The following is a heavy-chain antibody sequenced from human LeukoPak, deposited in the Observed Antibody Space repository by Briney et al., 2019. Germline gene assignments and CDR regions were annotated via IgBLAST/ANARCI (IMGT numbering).Heavy chain of an antibody. J-gene: IGHJ4*02. V-gene: IGHV1-69*04. CDR3: ASSYMGSGSYYKTPYFDY. Sequence: GASVKVSCKASGGTFSSYAISWVGQAPGQGLEWRGRIIPILGIASYAQKFKGRVTITADKSTSTAYMELSSLRSEDTAVYYCASSYMGSGSYYKTPYFDYWGQGTLVTVSS. CDR2: IIPILGIA. D-gene: IGHD3-10*01. CDR1: GGTFSSYA.